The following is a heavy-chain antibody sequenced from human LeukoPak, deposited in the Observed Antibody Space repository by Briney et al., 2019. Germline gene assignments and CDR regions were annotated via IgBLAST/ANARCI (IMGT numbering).Heavy chain of an antibody. CDR1: RFIFDDYA. J-gene: IGHJ6*02. Sequence: EPGRSLRLSCAVSRFIFDDYAMHWVRQAPGKGLEWVSAIGTAGDTYYPGSVKGRFTISRENAKNSLYLQMNSLRAGDTAVYYCARGQWEERYYYYGMDVWGQGTTVTVSS. CDR2: IGTAGDT. V-gene: IGHV3-13*01. D-gene: IGHD1-26*01. CDR3: ARGQWEERYYYYGMDV.